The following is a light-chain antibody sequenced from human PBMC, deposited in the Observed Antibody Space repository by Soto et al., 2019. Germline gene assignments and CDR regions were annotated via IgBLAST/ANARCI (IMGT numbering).Light chain of an antibody. CDR1: QSVSDC. V-gene: IGKV3-20*01. Sequence: EIVMTQSPATLSVSPGERATLSCRASQSVSDCLAWYQQKPGQAPRLLIYSASTRATGIPARFSGSGSGTDFTLTISRLEPEDFAVYYCQQYGSSPLISFGQGTRLEIK. CDR2: SAS. CDR3: QQYGSSPLIS. J-gene: IGKJ5*01.